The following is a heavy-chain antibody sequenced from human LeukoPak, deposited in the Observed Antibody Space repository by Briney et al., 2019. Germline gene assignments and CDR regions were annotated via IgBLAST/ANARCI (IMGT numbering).Heavy chain of an antibody. CDR3: AKDHDFWSQGWFDP. V-gene: IGHV3-23*01. CDR2: ISGSGGST. J-gene: IGHJ5*02. Sequence: GGSPRLSCAASGFTFSSYAMSWVRQAPGKGLEWVSAISGSGGSTYYADSVKGRFTISRDNSKNTLYLQMNSLRAEDTAVYYCAKDHDFWSQGWFDPWGQGTLVTVSS. D-gene: IGHD3-3*01. CDR1: GFTFSSYA.